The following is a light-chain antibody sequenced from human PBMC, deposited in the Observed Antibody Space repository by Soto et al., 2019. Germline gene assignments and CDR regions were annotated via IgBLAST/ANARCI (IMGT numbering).Light chain of an antibody. CDR3: QQYYSYPLT. CDR1: QGISSY. Sequence: AIRMTQSPSSFSASTGDRVTITCRASQGISSYLAWYQQKQGKAPKLLFYAASTLQSGVPSRFSGSGSGTDFTLTISCLQSEDFATYYCQQYYSYPLTFGQGTKLEIK. V-gene: IGKV1-8*01. J-gene: IGKJ2*01. CDR2: AAS.